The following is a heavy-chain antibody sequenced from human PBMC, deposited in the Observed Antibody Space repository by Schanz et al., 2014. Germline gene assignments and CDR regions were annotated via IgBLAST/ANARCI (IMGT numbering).Heavy chain of an antibody. CDR3: ARDKGGLIPFDY. CDR1: QFTFSDYW. Sequence: EVQLVESGGGLVQPGGSLRLSCAASQFTFSDYWMSWVRQAPGKGLEWVANMNQDGSVKNYVDSVKGRFTISRDNAKNSLYLQMNSLRAEDTAVYYCARDKGGLIPFDYWGQGTLVAVSS. V-gene: IGHV3-7*01. J-gene: IGHJ4*02. D-gene: IGHD2-15*01. CDR2: MNQDGSVK.